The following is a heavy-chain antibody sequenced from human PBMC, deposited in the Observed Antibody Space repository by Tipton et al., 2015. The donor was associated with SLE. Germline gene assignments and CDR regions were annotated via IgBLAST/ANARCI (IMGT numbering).Heavy chain of an antibody. D-gene: IGHD2-2*01. CDR3: AREEDDYQTGY. CDR2: INHSGST. J-gene: IGHJ4*02. V-gene: IGHV4-34*01. Sequence: TLSLTCAVYGGSFSGYYWSWIRQPPGKGLEWIGYINHSGSTNYNPSLKSRVTISVDTSKNQFSLKLSSVTAADTAVYYCAREEDDYQTGYWGQGTLVTVSS. CDR1: GGSFSGYY.